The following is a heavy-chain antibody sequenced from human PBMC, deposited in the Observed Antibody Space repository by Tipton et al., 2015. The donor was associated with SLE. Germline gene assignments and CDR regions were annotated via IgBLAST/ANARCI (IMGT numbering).Heavy chain of an antibody. CDR1: GGSISSSSYY. CDR2: IYYSGNT. CDR3: ARDRGLNSTCRGFFDP. Sequence: TLSLTCTVSGGSISSSSYYWGWIRQPPGKGLEWIGTIYYSGNTYYNPSLKSRLTISVDTSKNQFPLNLTSVTAADTAVYFCARDRGLNSTCRGFFDPWGRGTLVTVSS. J-gene: IGHJ2*01. D-gene: IGHD2/OR15-2a*01. V-gene: IGHV4-39*06.